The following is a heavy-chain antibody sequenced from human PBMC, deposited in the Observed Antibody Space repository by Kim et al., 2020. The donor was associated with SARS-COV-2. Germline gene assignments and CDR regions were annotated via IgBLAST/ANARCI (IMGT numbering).Heavy chain of an antibody. CDR1: GFTFSSYA. CDR3: AKDSTGWFGELLYLPFRY. CDR2: ISGSGGST. J-gene: IGHJ4*02. Sequence: GGSLRLSCAAPGFTFSSYAMSWVRQAPGKGLEWVSAISGSGGSTYYADSVKGRFTISRDNSKNTLYLQMNSLRAEDTAVYYCAKDSTGWFGELLYLPFRYWGQGTLVTVSS. D-gene: IGHD3-10*01. V-gene: IGHV3-23*01.